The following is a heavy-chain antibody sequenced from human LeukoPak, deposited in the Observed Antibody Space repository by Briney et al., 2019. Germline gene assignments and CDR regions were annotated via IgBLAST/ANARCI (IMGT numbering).Heavy chain of an antibody. V-gene: IGHV4-59*01. J-gene: IGHJ3*02. Sequence: PSETLSLTCTVSGGSISSYYWSWIRQPPGKGLEWIGYIYYSGSTNYNPSLKSRVTISVDTSKNQFPLKLSSVTAADTAVYYCARVAPGRYFDVDAFDIWGQGTMVTVSS. CDR3: ARVAPGRYFDVDAFDI. CDR1: GGSISSYY. CDR2: IYYSGST. D-gene: IGHD3-9*01.